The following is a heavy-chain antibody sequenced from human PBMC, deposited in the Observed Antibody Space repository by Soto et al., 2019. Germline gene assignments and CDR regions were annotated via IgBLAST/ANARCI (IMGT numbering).Heavy chain of an antibody. V-gene: IGHV1-58*01. CDR3: AADATAWQQMVPSDY. CDR1: GFTFTSSA. Sequence: SVKVSCKASGFTFTSSAFQWVRQARGQRLEWIGWIAVGSGYTNHAQRFQDRVTLTRDMSTATTYMELSRLTSEGTAIYYCAADATAWQQMVPSDYWGQGTLVTVSS. J-gene: IGHJ4*02. D-gene: IGHD2-8*01. CDR2: IAVGSGYT.